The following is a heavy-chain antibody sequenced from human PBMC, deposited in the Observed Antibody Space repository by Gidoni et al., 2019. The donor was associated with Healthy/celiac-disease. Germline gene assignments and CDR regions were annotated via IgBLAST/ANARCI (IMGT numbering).Heavy chain of an antibody. CDR2: FDPEDGET. V-gene: IGHV1-24*01. CDR3: ATACRRLSITGGVCYPYYFDY. J-gene: IGHJ4*02. Sequence: QVQLVQSGAEVKKPGASVKVSCKVSGYTLTELSMHWVRQAPGKGLEWMGGFDPEDGETIYAQKFQGRVTMTEDTSTDTAYMELSSLRSEDTAVYYCATACRRLSITGGVCYPYYFDYWGQGTLVTVSS. D-gene: IGHD2-8*02. CDR1: GYTLTELS.